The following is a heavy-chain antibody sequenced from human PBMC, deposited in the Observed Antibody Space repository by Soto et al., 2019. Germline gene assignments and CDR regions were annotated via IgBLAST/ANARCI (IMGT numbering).Heavy chain of an antibody. CDR3: ARHRYGYNYGSSHPPDY. V-gene: IGHV3-11*06. J-gene: IGHJ4*02. D-gene: IGHD5-18*01. Sequence: WGFLRVSSVSTVFTFSDYYMSWIRQAPGEGLDLVSFISSSSGYTTYADSVMGRFTISRDNAKNSLYLQMKSLRAEDTAVYYCARHRYGYNYGSSHPPDYWGQGTMVTVSS. CDR1: VFTFSDYY. CDR2: ISSSSGYT.